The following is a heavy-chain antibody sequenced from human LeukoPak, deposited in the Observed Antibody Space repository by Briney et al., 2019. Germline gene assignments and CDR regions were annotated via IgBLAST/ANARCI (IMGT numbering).Heavy chain of an antibody. CDR2: IYTSGST. V-gene: IGHV4-4*07. J-gene: IGHJ4*02. CDR1: GGSISSYY. CDR3: ARDPDDIWSGYSYFDY. D-gene: IGHD3-3*01. Sequence: PSETLSLTCTVSGGSISSYYWSWIRQPAGKGLEWIGRIYTSGSTNYNPSLKSRVTMSVDTSKNQFSLKLSSVTAADTAVYYCARDPDDIWSGYSYFDYWGQGTLVTVSS.